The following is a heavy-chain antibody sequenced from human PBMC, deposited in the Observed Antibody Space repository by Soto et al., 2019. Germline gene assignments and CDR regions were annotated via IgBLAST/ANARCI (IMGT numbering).Heavy chain of an antibody. J-gene: IGHJ3*02. V-gene: IGHV1-3*01. Sequence: ASVKVSCKASGYTFSSYAMHWVRQAPGQGLEWMGWINAGNGNTKYSQKFQGRVTITRDTSASTAYMDLSSLRSEDTAVYYCASDRSYYDYVWGTYRYTFDIWGQGTMVTVSS. D-gene: IGHD3-16*02. CDR3: ASDRSYYDYVWGTYRYTFDI. CDR2: INAGNGNT. CDR1: GYTFSSYA.